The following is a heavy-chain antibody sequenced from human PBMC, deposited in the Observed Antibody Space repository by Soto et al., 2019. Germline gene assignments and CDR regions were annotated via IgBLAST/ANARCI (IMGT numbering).Heavy chain of an antibody. CDR1: GGSISSYY. V-gene: IGHV4-59*12. CDR3: AVIAAAGTDPYYFDY. Sequence: SETLSLTCTVSGGSISSYYWSWIRQPPGKGLEWIGYIYYSGSTNYNPSLKSRVTISVDTSKNQFSLKLSSVTAADTAVYYCAVIAAAGTDPYYFDYWGQGTLVTVSS. CDR2: IYYSGST. D-gene: IGHD6-13*01. J-gene: IGHJ4*02.